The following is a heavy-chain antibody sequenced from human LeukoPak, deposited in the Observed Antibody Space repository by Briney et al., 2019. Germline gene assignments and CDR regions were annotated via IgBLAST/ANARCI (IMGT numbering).Heavy chain of an antibody. D-gene: IGHD3-10*01. CDR2: IIPIFGTA. J-gene: IGHJ5*02. V-gene: IGHV1-69*05. CDR1: GGTFSSYA. Sequence: SVKVSCKASGGTFSSYAISWVRQAPGQGLEWMGGIIPIFGTANYAQKLQGRVTMTTDTSTSTAYMELRSLRSDDTAVYYCARDYYGSGSYYNVHWFDPWGQGTLVTVSS. CDR3: ARDYYGSGSYYNVHWFDP.